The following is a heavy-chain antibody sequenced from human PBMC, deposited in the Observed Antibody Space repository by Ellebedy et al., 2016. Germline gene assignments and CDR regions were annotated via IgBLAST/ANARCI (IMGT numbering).Heavy chain of an antibody. CDR2: FDPEDDKT. CDR1: GYTLTELS. CDR3: ARDSRVTFGGLNVYFDF. V-gene: IGHV1-24*01. D-gene: IGHD3-16*02. Sequence: ASVKVSCKVSGYTLTELSMHWVRQSPGKGLEWMGGFDPEDDKTIYAQKFQGRVTMTEDTSTDTAYMELSSLRSDDTAVYYCARDSRVTFGGLNVYFDFWGQGTLVTVSS. J-gene: IGHJ4*02.